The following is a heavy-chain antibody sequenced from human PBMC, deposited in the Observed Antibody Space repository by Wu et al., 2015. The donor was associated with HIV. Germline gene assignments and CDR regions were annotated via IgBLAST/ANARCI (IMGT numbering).Heavy chain of an antibody. CDR3: TSSPQGLWSVGLLH. CDR2: FDPEDEKV. J-gene: IGHJ1*01. V-gene: IGHV1-24*01. Sequence: QVQLVQSGTEVKKSGASLKVSCKVSGLGLNKLSIHWVRQTPTKRLEWMGGFDPEDEKVIYAEGFQGRVTMTEDSLTDTAYLGVTTLTSADTAIYYCTSSPQGLWSVGLLHWGQGTSVTVHS. CDR1: GLGLNKLS. D-gene: IGHD2-2*01.